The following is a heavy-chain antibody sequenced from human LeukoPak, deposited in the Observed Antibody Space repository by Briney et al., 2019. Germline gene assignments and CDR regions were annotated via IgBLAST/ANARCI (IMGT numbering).Heavy chain of an antibody. CDR3: AREVEGHFDY. J-gene: IGHJ4*02. Sequence: ASVKVSCKASGGTFSRRSVTWVRQAPGQGLEWMGGIILTFGTPNYAQQFQDRVTITTEESRTTVYMELRSLRSEDTAVYYCAREVEGHFDYWGQGTLVTVSS. CDR2: IILTFGTP. CDR1: GGTFSRRS. V-gene: IGHV1-69*05.